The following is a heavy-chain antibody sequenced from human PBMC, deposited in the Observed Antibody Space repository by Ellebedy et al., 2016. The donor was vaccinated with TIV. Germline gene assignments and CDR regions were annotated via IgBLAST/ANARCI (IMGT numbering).Heavy chain of an antibody. CDR2: ICGTGAST. CDR1: GFIFNNYA. Sequence: GGSLRLXCAASGFIFNNYAMNWVRQAPGKGLEWVSAICGTGASTYYADSVKGRFTISRDNSKSTLYLQMNSLTAEDTALYYCARCTGWYADYWGQGTRVTVSS. V-gene: IGHV3-23*01. J-gene: IGHJ4*02. D-gene: IGHD6-19*01. CDR3: ARCTGWYADY.